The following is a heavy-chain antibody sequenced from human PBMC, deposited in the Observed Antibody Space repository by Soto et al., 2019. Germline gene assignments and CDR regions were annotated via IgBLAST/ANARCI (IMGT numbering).Heavy chain of an antibody. V-gene: IGHV1-2*02. CDR2: ISPNSGGT. CDR1: GFTFTDSY. Sequence: QVQLVQSGAEVKKPGASVKVSCKASGFTFTDSYIHWVRQAPGQGLEWMGWISPNSGGTNYAQNFQGRVTMTRDTSIHTAYMELSSLKSDDTAGYFCARPPYSSGWFFDYWGQGTLVTVSS. CDR3: ARPPYSSGWFFDY. J-gene: IGHJ4*02. D-gene: IGHD6-19*01.